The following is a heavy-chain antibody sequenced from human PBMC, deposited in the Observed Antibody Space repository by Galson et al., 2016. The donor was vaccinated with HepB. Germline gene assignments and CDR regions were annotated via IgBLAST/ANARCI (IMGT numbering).Heavy chain of an antibody. CDR2: IYHSGGT. V-gene: IGHV4-4*02. Sequence: LEWIGEIYHSGGTNYNPSLKSRVTISVGKSKNQFSLKLSSVTAADTAVYYCARAPNHYYYYYMDVWGKGTTVTVSS. CDR3: ARAPNHYYYYYMDV. J-gene: IGHJ6*03.